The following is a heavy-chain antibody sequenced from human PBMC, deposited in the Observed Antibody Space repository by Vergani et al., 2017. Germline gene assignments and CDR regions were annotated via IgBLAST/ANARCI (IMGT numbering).Heavy chain of an antibody. V-gene: IGHV1-2*02. Sequence: QVQLVQSGAEVKKPGASVKVSCKASGYTFTGYYMHWLRQAPGQGLEWMGWINPNSGGTNYAQKFQGRVTMTRDTSISTAYMELSRLRSDDTAVYYCAREREMVRGVMSVWFDPWGQGTLVTVSS. J-gene: IGHJ5*02. CDR2: INPNSGGT. D-gene: IGHD3-10*01. CDR3: AREREMVRGVMSVWFDP. CDR1: GYTFTGYY.